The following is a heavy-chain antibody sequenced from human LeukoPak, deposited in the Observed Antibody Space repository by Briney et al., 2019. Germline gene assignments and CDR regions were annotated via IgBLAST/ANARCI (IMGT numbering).Heavy chain of an antibody. D-gene: IGHD6-19*01. V-gene: IGHV4-30-4*01. CDR2: IYYSGST. CDR1: GGSISSGDYY. J-gene: IGHJ4*02. Sequence: PSETLSLTCTVSGGSISSGDYYWNWIRQPPGKGLEWIGYIYYSGSTYYNPSLKSRVTISVDTSKNQFSLKLSSVTAADTAVYYCARLPSGWNFDYWGQGTLVTVSS. CDR3: ARLPSGWNFDY.